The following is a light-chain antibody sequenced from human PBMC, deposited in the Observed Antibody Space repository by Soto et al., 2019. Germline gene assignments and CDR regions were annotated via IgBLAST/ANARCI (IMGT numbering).Light chain of an antibody. CDR1: SSDVGGYGF. CDR2: YVS. CDR3: SSFAGNFIWV. V-gene: IGLV2-11*01. Sequence: QSALTQPRSVSGSPGQSVTISCTGTSSDVGGYGFVSWYQQHPGKAPKLMIYYVSGRPSGVPDRFSGSKSGNTASLTISGLQAEDEADYYCSSFAGNFIWVFGGGTKVTVL. J-gene: IGLJ3*02.